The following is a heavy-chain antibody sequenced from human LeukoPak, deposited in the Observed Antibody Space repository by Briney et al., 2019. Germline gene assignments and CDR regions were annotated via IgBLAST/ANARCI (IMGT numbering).Heavy chain of an antibody. D-gene: IGHD6-13*01. CDR1: GFTFNNYA. CDR2: INSGGTYT. Sequence: GGSLRLSCAASGFTFNNYAMSWVRQAPGKGLEWVSAINSGGTYTYYADSVKGRFTISRDNSKSTLYLQMDSLRGDDAAVYYCAKAVGSISWSFDYWGQGTLVTVSS. CDR3: AKAVGSISWSFDY. V-gene: IGHV3-23*01. J-gene: IGHJ4*02.